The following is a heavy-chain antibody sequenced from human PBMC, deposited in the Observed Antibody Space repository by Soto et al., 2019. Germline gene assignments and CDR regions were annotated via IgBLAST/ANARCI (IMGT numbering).Heavy chain of an antibody. D-gene: IGHD3-9*01. V-gene: IGHV4-30-2*01. CDR3: ARRLRYFDWLEDFFDY. CDR1: GGSISSGGYS. J-gene: IGHJ4*02. Sequence: SETLSLTCPVSGGSISSGGYSWSWIRQPPGKGLEWIGYIYHSGSTYYNPSLKSRVTISVDRSKNQFSLKLSSVTAADTAVYYCARRLRYFDWLEDFFDYWGQGTLVTVSS. CDR2: IYHSGST.